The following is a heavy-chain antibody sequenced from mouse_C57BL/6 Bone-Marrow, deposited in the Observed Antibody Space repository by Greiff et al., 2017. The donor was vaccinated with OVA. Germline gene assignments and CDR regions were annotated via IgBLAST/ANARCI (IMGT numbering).Heavy chain of an antibody. Sequence: VQLQQPGAELVKPGASVKLSCKASGYTFTSYWMHWVKQRPGQGLEWIGMIHPNSGSTNYNEKFKSKATLTVDKSSSTAYMQLSSLTSEDSAVYYFASLYYGNYWYFDYWGQGTTLTVSS. CDR3: ASLYYGNYWYFDY. V-gene: IGHV1-64*01. J-gene: IGHJ2*01. CDR1: GYTFTSYW. CDR2: IHPNSGST. D-gene: IGHD2-1*01.